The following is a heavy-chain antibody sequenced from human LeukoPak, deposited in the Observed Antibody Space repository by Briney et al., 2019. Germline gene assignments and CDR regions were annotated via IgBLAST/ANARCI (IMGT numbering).Heavy chain of an antibody. V-gene: IGHV3-23*01. CDR3: AILSSGWYAADY. Sequence: GGSLRLSCAASGFIFTNYAVSWVRQAPGKGLEWVSAVSGSGYDTYYADSMRGRFTISRDNTKNTLYLQMNSLRAEDTAVYYCAILSSGWYAADYWGQGTLVTVSS. D-gene: IGHD6-19*01. CDR2: VSGSGYDT. J-gene: IGHJ4*02. CDR1: GFIFTNYA.